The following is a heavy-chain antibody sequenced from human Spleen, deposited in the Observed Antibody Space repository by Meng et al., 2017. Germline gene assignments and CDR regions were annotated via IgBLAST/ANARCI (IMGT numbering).Heavy chain of an antibody. D-gene: IGHD3-22*01. V-gene: IGHV1-18*01. Sequence: QGQPVQAGAEVKKPGASVKVSRRASGYTFTTYGINWVRQAPGQGLEWMGWISANNGNTNYAEKVQGRVTMTTDTSTSTAYMVLRSLRSDDTAVYYCARDPDSSGYFKPNWFDTWGRGTLVTVSS. J-gene: IGHJ5*02. CDR3: ARDPDSSGYFKPNWFDT. CDR2: ISANNGNT. CDR1: GYTFTTYG.